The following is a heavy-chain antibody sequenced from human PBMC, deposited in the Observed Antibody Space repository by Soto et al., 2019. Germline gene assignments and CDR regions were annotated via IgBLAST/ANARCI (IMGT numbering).Heavy chain of an antibody. Sequence: PGGSLRLSCAASGFTFSSYDMHWVRQATGKGLEWVSAIGTAGDTYYPGPVKGRFTISRENAKNSLYLQMNSLRAEDTAVYYCVSGEYSSGHTGFDYWGQGTLVTVSS. V-gene: IGHV3-13*01. CDR3: VSGEYSSGHTGFDY. CDR2: IGTAGDT. J-gene: IGHJ4*02. CDR1: GFTFSSYD. D-gene: IGHD6-19*01.